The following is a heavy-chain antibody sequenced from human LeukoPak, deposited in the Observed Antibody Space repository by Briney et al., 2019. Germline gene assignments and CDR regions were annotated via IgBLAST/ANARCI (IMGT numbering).Heavy chain of an antibody. V-gene: IGHV1-69*04. CDR3: ARDQGDNSYGYYAIWYAFDV. J-gene: IGHJ3*01. Sequence: ASVKVSCKASGGTFNNYAVSWVRQAPGQGLEWMGRIVPILGIANYAQEFQGRLIITADKATSSAYMELSCLRSEDTAVYYCARDQGDNSYGYYAIWYAFDVWGQGTMVTVSS. CDR2: IVPILGIA. D-gene: IGHD5-18*01. CDR1: GGTFNNYA.